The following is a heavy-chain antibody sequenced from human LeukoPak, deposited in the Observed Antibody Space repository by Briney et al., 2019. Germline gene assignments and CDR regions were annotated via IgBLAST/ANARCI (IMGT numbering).Heavy chain of an antibody. CDR1: GFTFDNYG. D-gene: IGHD3-3*01. J-gene: IGHJ4*02. CDR2: INANGGST. V-gene: IGHV3-20*04. Sequence: GGSLRPSCAASGFTFDNYGMSWVRQVPGKGLEWVSSINANGGSTAYADSVRGRFTISRDNAKNSLYLQMNNLRAEDTAFYYCVRHDFWSGFKGGDYWGQGTLVTVSS. CDR3: VRHDFWSGFKGGDY.